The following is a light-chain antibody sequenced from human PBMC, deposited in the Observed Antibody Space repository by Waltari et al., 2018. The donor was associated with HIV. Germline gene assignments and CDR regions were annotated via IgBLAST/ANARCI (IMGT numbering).Light chain of an antibody. CDR3: SSYTSHSSHVV. Sequence: QSALTQPASVSGSPGQSITISCTGTSSDAGGYNYVSWYQHHPGKAPERILFGVTKRPSGVSSRFSGAKSANTASLANSEHQADDESDYYCSSYTSHSSHVVFGGGTKLTVL. CDR2: GVT. V-gene: IGLV2-14*01. CDR1: SSDAGGYNY. J-gene: IGLJ2*01.